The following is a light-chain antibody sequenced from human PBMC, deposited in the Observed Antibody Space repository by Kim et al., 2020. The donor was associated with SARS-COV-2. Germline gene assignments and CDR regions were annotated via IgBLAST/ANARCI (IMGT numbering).Light chain of an antibody. J-gene: IGKJ5*01. Sequence: ASVGDSVTITCRASQSMSRSLAWYQQKPGKAPKLLIYKTSSLESGVPSMFSGSGSGTEFTLTISSLQPDDFATFYCQQYNTYPIAFGQGTRLEIK. CDR1: QSMSRS. CDR2: KTS. V-gene: IGKV1-5*03. CDR3: QQYNTYPIA.